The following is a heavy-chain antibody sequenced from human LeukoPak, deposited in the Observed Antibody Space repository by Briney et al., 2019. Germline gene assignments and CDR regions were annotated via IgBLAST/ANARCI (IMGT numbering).Heavy chain of an antibody. CDR3: ARRQYYDYVWGSYRSDAFDI. Sequence: SETLSLTCAVCGGSFSGYYWSWIRQPPGKGLEWIGEINHSGSTNYNPSLKSRVTISVDTSKNQFSLKLSSVTAADTAVYYCARRQYYDYVWGSYRSDAFDIWGQGTMVTVSS. V-gene: IGHV4-34*01. J-gene: IGHJ3*02. D-gene: IGHD3-16*02. CDR1: GGSFSGYY. CDR2: INHSGST.